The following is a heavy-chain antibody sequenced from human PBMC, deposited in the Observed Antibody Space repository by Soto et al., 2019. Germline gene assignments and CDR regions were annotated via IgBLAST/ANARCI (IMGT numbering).Heavy chain of an antibody. V-gene: IGHV1-69*04. CDR3: ARDLGHCGGDCYSGYFDY. CDR2: IIPILGIA. Sequence: EASVKVSCKASGGTFSSYNISWVRQAPGQGLEWMGRIIPILGIANYAQKFQGRVTITADKSTSTAYMELSSLRSEDTAVYYCARDLGHCGGDCYSGYFDYWGQGTQVTVSS. J-gene: IGHJ4*02. D-gene: IGHD2-21*02. CDR1: GGTFSSYN.